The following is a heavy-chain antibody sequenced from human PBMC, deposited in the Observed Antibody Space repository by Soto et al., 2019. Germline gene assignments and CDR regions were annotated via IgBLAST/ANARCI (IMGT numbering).Heavy chain of an antibody. CDR1: GGTFSSYA. J-gene: IGHJ6*02. D-gene: IGHD6-6*01. CDR3: ATGPQLVRDYYYGMDV. Sequence: SVKVSCKASGGTFSSYAISWVRQAPGQGLEWMGGIIPIFGTANYAQKFQGRVTITADKSTSTAYMELSSLRSEDTAVYYCATGPQLVRDYYYGMDVWGQGTTVTVSS. CDR2: IIPIFGTA. V-gene: IGHV1-69*06.